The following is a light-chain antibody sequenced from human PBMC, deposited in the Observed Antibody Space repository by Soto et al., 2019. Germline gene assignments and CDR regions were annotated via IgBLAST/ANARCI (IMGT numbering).Light chain of an antibody. J-gene: IGKJ5*01. Sequence: EIVITQSPFTLSFSPVERATLSCRASQSVSSRLAWYQQKPGQAPRLLISGASSRATGIPDRFSGSGSGTDFTLTISRLEPEDFALYYCQHYVERSPITFGQGTRLEIK. CDR3: QHYVERSPIT. CDR2: GAS. V-gene: IGKV3-20*01. CDR1: QSVSSR.